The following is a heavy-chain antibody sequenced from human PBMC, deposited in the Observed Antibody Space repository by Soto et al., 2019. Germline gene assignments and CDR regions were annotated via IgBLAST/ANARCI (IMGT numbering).Heavy chain of an antibody. D-gene: IGHD1-7*01. J-gene: IGHJ6*02. CDR1: GFTFRNYD. CDR2: ISAAGDP. CDR3: AGTDRDLYGLDV. V-gene: IGHV3-13*05. Sequence: EVQLVESGGGLVQPGGSLRLSCEASGFTFRNYDMHWVRQGTGKGLEWVSGISAAGDPDYADSVEGRFTISRENAQNSFFLQMNSLRVGDTAVYSCAGTDRDLYGLDVGGQGTAVIVSS.